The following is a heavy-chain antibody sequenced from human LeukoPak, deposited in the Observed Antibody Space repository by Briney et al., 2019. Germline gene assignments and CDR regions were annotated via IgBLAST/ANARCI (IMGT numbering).Heavy chain of an antibody. J-gene: IGHJ5*02. CDR3: ARLGLEVGGPNWFDP. V-gene: IGHV3-7*01. Sequence: GGSLRLSCATSGFTFSSYAMSWVRQAPGKGLEWVASINHNGNVNYYLDSVKGRFTISRDNAKNSLYLQMNSLRVEDTAVYYCARLGLEVGGPNWFDPWGQGTLVTVSS. D-gene: IGHD1-1*01. CDR2: INHNGNVN. CDR1: GFTFSSYA.